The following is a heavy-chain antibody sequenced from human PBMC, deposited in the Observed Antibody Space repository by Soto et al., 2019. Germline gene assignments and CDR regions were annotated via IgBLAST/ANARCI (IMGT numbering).Heavy chain of an antibody. J-gene: IGHJ3*02. Sequence: PSETRSLTCTVSGGSISSYYWSWIRQPPGKGLEWIGYIYYSGSTNYNPSLKSRVTISVDTSKNQFSLKLSSVTAADTAVYYCAREQCITMVRGTGAYDIWGQGTMVTVSS. CDR2: IYYSGST. V-gene: IGHV4-59*01. D-gene: IGHD3-10*01. CDR1: GGSISSYY. CDR3: AREQCITMVRGTGAYDI.